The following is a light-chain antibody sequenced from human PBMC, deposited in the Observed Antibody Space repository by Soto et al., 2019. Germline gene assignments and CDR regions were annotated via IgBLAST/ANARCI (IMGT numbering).Light chain of an antibody. J-gene: IGLJ1*01. CDR3: SSYTTSSTYV. CDR2: EVS. Sequence: QSALTQPASVSGSPGQSITISCTGTSSDVGGYNYVSWYQQHPGKAPKLMIYEVSYRPSGVSNRFSASKSGNTASLTISGLPAEDEADYYCSSYTTSSTYVFGTGTKLTVL. CDR1: SSDVGGYNY. V-gene: IGLV2-14*01.